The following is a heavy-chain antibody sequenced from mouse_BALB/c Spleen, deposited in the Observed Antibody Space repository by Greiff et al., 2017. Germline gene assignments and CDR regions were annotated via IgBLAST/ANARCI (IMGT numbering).Heavy chain of an antibody. V-gene: IGHV5-9-4*01. D-gene: IGHD4-1*01. Sequence: EVMLVESGGGLVKPGGSLKLSCAASGFTFSSYAMSWVRQSPEKRLEWVAEISSGGSYTYYPDTVTGRFTISRDNAKNTLYLEMSSLRSEDTAMYYCAREGTGRLMDYWGQGTSVTVSS. CDR1: GFTFSSYA. CDR2: ISSGGSYT. J-gene: IGHJ4*01. CDR3: AREGTGRLMDY.